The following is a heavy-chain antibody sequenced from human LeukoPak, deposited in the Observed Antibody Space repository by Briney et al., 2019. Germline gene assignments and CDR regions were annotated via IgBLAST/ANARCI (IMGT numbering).Heavy chain of an antibody. Sequence: GASVKVSCKASGYTFTGYYMHWVRQAPGQGLEWMGWINPNSGGTNYAQKFQGRVAMTRDTSISTAYMELSRLRSDDTAVYYCARGMYYYDSSGYLPPSYWGQGTLVTVSS. CDR1: GYTFTGYY. CDR3: ARGMYYYDSSGYLPPSY. D-gene: IGHD3-22*01. CDR2: INPNSGGT. J-gene: IGHJ4*02. V-gene: IGHV1-2*02.